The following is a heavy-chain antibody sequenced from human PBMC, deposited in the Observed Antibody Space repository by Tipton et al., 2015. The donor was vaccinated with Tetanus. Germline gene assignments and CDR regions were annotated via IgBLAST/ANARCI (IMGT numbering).Heavy chain of an antibody. J-gene: IGHJ4*02. V-gene: IGHV3-23*01. CDR1: GFTVSTYA. Sequence: GSLRLSCAASGFTVSTYAMTWVRQAPGKGLEWVSSISGSGGSANYADSVKGRFTISRDTSKNTLYLQMNSLRVEDTAVYYCARNSSSWSGFDNWGQGILVTVSS. CDR2: ISGSGGSA. D-gene: IGHD6-13*01. CDR3: ARNSSSWSGFDN.